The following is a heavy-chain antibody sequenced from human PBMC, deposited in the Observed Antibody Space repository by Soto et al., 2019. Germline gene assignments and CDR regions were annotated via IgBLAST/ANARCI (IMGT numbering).Heavy chain of an antibody. CDR3: ATEGRGSYWDS. D-gene: IGHD1-26*01. CDR2: MIPMLFVT. Sequence: QVHLVQSGAEAKKPGSSVKISCKASGGTFGSFSWVRQAPGQGLEWMGRMIPMLFVTNYAQKFQGRVTITADKATNTAYMELSSLRADDTAIFYCATEGRGSYWDSWGPGTLVTVSS. V-gene: IGHV1-69*04. J-gene: IGHJ4*02. CDR1: GGTFGSF.